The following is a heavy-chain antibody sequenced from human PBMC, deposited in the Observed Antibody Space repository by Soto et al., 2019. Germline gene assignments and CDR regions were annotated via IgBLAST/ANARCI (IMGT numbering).Heavy chain of an antibody. CDR1: GFTFSSYA. D-gene: IGHD2-2*01. CDR3: ARVLRYCSSTSCWIDY. J-gene: IGHJ4*02. CDR2: ISYDGSNK. V-gene: IGHV3-30-3*01. Sequence: GGSLRLSCAASGFTFSSYAMHWARQAPGKGLEWVAVISYDGSNKYYADSVKGRFTISRDNSKNTLYLQMNSLRAEDTAVYYCARVLRYCSSTSCWIDYWGQGTLVTVSS.